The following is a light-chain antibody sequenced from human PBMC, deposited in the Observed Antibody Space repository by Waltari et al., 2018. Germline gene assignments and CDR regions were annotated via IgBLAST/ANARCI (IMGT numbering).Light chain of an antibody. Sequence: SYVLTQPPSVSVAPGETARITCGGNDSGSKSGHGYRQKPGQAPVLVMRYDRDRPSGIPERLSGSNSGNTATLTISRVEGGDEADYYCQVWDNGADHPAVVFGGGTKVTVL. V-gene: IGLV3-21*04. J-gene: IGLJ2*01. CDR2: YDR. CDR1: DSGSKS. CDR3: QVWDNGADHPAVV.